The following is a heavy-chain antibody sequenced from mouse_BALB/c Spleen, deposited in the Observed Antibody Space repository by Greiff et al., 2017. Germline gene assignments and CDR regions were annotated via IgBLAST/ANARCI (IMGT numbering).Heavy chain of an antibody. V-gene: IGHV5-17*02. Sequence: DVKLVESGGGLVPPGGSRTLSCAASGFTFSSFGMHWVRQAPEKGLEWVAYISSGSSTIYYADTVKGRFIIARDNPKNTLFLQMTRLRSEDTAMYDCARSGDGSYYFDYWGQGTTLTVSS. J-gene: IGHJ2*01. CDR3: ARSGDGSYYFDY. CDR2: ISSGSSTI. CDR1: GFTFSSFG. D-gene: IGHD2-3*01.